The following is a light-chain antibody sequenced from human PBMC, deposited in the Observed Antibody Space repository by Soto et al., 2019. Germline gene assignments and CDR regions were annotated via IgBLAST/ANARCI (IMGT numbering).Light chain of an antibody. CDR2: GAS. Sequence: EIVMTQSPATLSVSPGERATLFCRASQSVSSNLAWYQRKPGQVPRLLFSGASTRAIGVLARFSGSGSGTEFTLTISSLQSEDFAVYYCQQYNNWPPTFGQGTKVEIK. CDR1: QSVSSN. CDR3: QQYNNWPPT. J-gene: IGKJ1*01. V-gene: IGKV3-15*01.